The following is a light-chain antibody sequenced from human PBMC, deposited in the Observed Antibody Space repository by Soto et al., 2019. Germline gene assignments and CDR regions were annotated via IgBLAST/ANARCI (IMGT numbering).Light chain of an antibody. Sequence: DIVLTQSPGTLSLSPGERATLSCRASQRISSSYLGWYQQKPGQAPRLLIYGGSSRATGVPDRFSGSGSGTDFTLTISRLEPEDFAVYYCQQYGSSPGTFGQGTKVEIK. J-gene: IGKJ1*01. V-gene: IGKV3-20*01. CDR2: GGS. CDR1: QRISSSY. CDR3: QQYGSSPGT.